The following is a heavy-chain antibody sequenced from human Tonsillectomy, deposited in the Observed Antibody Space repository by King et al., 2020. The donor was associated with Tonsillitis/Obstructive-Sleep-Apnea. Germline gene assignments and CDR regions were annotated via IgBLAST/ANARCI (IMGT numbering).Heavy chain of an antibody. Sequence: VQLVQSGGGLIQPGGSLRLSCAASGFTVSSNYMSWVRQAPGKGLEWVSIIYSGGSTYHADSVKGRFTISRDNSKNTLYLQMNSLRAEDTAVYYCAREGSGYDWVRLYQFDYWGQGTLVTVSS. J-gene: IGHJ4*02. CDR3: AREGSGYDWVRLYQFDY. V-gene: IGHV3-53*01. CDR2: IYSGGST. D-gene: IGHD5-12*01. CDR1: GFTVSSNY.